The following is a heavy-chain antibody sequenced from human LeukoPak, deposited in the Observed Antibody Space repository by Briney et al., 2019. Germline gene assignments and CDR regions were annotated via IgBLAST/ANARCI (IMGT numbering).Heavy chain of an antibody. CDR3: ARGGPSVY. D-gene: IGHD3-16*01. V-gene: IGHV4-59*01. J-gene: IGHJ4*02. CDR2: IYYSGST. CDR1: GGSISSYY. Sequence: SETLSLTCTVSGGSISSYYWSWIRQPPGKGLEWIGYIYYSGSTYYNPSLKSRVTISVDTSKNQFSLKLSSVTAADTAVYYCARGGPSVYGGQGTLVTVPS.